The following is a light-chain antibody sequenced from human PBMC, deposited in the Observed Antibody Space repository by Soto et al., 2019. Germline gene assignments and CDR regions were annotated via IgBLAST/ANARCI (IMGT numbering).Light chain of an antibody. CDR2: QAS. J-gene: IGKJ2*01. CDR3: QHYNDYSYT. CDR1: QSVSGW. V-gene: IGKV1-5*03. Sequence: DIQMTQSHSTLSASVGDRVAISCRASQSVSGWLAWYQQKPGKVPKLLIYQASTLEDGVPSRFSGSGSGTEFTLTISRLQPDDSATYYCQHYNDYSYTFGPGTNLEIK.